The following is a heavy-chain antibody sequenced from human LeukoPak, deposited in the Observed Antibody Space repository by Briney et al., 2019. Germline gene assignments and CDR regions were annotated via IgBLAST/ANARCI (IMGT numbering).Heavy chain of an antibody. CDR2: ISYDGSNK. CDR3: AREQQQTITQKSDAFDI. CDR1: GFTFSSYA. Sequence: GGSLRLSCAASGFTFSSYAMSWVRQAPGKGLEWVAVISYDGSNKYYADSVKGRFTISRDNSKNTLFLQMNSLRAEDTAVYYCAREQQQTITQKSDAFDIWGQGTMVTVSS. V-gene: IGHV3-30-3*01. D-gene: IGHD6-13*01. J-gene: IGHJ3*02.